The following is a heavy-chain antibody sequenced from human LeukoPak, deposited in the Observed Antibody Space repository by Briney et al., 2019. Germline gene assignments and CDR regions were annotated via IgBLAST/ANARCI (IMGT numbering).Heavy chain of an antibody. J-gene: IGHJ4*02. CDR3: ARSRGVRGVQFDY. D-gene: IGHD3-10*01. CDR1: GGSISSGGYY. Sequence: SETLSLTCAVSGGSISSGGYYWSWIRQHPGKGLECIGYIYYSGSTYYNPSLKSRVTISVDTSKNQFSLKLSSVTAADTAVYYCARSRGVRGVQFDYWGQGTLVTVSS. V-gene: IGHV4-31*11. CDR2: IYYSGST.